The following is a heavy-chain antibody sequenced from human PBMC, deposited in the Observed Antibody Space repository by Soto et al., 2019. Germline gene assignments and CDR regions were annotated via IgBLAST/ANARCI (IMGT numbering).Heavy chain of an antibody. D-gene: IGHD3-9*01. CDR3: AKPYYDILTGYYGH. J-gene: IGHJ4*02. Sequence: PGGSLRLSCAASGFTFSSYAMSWVRQAPGKGLEWVSAISGSGGSTYYADSVKGRFTISRDNSKNTLYLQMNSLRAEDTAVYYCAKPYYDILTGYYGHWGQGTLVTVPQ. V-gene: IGHV3-23*01. CDR1: GFTFSSYA. CDR2: ISGSGGST.